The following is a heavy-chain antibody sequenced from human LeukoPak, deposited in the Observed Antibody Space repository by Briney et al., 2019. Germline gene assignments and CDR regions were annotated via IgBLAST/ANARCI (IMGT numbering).Heavy chain of an antibody. CDR1: GGSISSSSNY. D-gene: IGHD3-3*01. CDR3: ARHFGYYDFWSGYTDY. CDR2: IYYSGSS. Sequence: SETLSLTCTVSGGSISSSSNYWGWIRQPPGKGLEWFGSIYYSGSSYYNPSLKSRVTISVDTSRNQFSLKLSSVTAADTAVYYCARHFGYYDFWSGYTDYWGQGTLVTVSS. V-gene: IGHV4-39*01. J-gene: IGHJ4*02.